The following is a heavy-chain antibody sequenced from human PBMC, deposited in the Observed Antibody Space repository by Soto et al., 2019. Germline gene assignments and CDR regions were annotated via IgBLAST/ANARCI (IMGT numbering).Heavy chain of an antibody. J-gene: IGHJ6*02. CDR3: ARDKVLRYFDWLFPYYYYGMDV. CDR2: ISYDGSNK. V-gene: IGHV3-30-3*01. Sequence: GGSLRLSCAASGFTFSSYAMHWVRQAPGKGLEWVAVISYDGSNKYYADSVKGRFTISRDNSKNTLYLQMNSLRAEDTAVYYCARDKVLRYFDWLFPYYYYGMDVWGQGTTVTVSS. CDR1: GFTFSSYA. D-gene: IGHD3-9*01.